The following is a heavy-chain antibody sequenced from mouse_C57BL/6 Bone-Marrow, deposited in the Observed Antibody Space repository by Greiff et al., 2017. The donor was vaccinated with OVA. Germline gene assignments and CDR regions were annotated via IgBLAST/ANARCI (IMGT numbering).Heavy chain of an antibody. D-gene: IGHD1-1*01. J-gene: IGHJ1*03. CDR1: GYTFTSYW. Sequence: VQLQQPGAELVKPGASVKMSCKASGYTFTSYWITWVKQRPGQGLEWIGDIYPGSGSTNYNEKFKSKATLTVDTSSSTAYMQLSSLTSEDSAVYYCARKYYYGSSHWYFDVWGTGTTVTVSS. CDR2: IYPGSGST. V-gene: IGHV1-55*01. CDR3: ARKYYYGSSHWYFDV.